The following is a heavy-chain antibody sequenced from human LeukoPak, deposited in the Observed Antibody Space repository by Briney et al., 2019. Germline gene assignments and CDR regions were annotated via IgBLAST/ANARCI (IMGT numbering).Heavy chain of an antibody. CDR2: IYYSGST. Sequence: PSETLSLTCTVSGGSISNYYWSWLRQPPGKGLEWIGYIYYSGSTNYNPSLKSRVTISVDTSNNQFSLKVNSVTAADTAVYYCARVAYSGYDYRGYFDYWGQGTLVTVSS. D-gene: IGHD5-12*01. V-gene: IGHV4-59*12. CDR1: GGSISNYY. CDR3: ARVAYSGYDYRGYFDY. J-gene: IGHJ4*02.